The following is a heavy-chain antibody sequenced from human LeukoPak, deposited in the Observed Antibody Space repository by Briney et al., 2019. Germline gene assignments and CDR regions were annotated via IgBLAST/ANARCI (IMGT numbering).Heavy chain of an antibody. CDR3: ARDGWIQLWSTYYYGMDV. CDR2: IYTSGST. Sequence: SETLSLTCTVSGGSISSYYWSWIRQPAGKGLEWIGRIYTSGSTNYNPSLKSRVTMSVDTSKNQFSLKLSSVTAADTALYYCARDGWIQLWSTYYYGMDVWGQGTTVTVSS. D-gene: IGHD5-18*01. V-gene: IGHV4-4*07. CDR1: GGSISSYY. J-gene: IGHJ6*02.